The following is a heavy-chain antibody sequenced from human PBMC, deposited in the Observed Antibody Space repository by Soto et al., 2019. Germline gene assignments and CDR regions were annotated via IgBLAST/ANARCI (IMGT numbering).Heavy chain of an antibody. CDR3: ARGGIVVVAATDWYFDL. CDR2: IIPILGIA. CDR1: GGTFSSYT. D-gene: IGHD2-15*01. V-gene: IGHV1-69*02. Sequence: QVQLVQSGAEVKKPGSSVKVSCKASGGTFSSYTISWVRQAPGQGLEWMGRIIPILGIANYAQKFQGRVTITADKSTSKAYMELSSLRSEDTAVYYCARGGIVVVAATDWYFDLWGRGTLVTVSS. J-gene: IGHJ2*01.